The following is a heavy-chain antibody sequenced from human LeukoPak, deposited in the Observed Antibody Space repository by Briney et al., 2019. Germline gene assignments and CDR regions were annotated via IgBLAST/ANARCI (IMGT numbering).Heavy chain of an antibody. V-gene: IGHV5-51*01. CDR3: ARHRPAYNWNDGAAFDY. Sequence: GGSLRLSCKGSGYSFTSYWIGWVRQMPGKGLEWMGIIYPGDSDTRYSPSFQGQVTISADKSISTAYLQWSSLKASDTAMYYCARHRPAYNWNDGAAFDYWGQGTLVPVSS. CDR2: IYPGDSDT. J-gene: IGHJ4*02. D-gene: IGHD1-1*01. CDR1: GYSFTSYW.